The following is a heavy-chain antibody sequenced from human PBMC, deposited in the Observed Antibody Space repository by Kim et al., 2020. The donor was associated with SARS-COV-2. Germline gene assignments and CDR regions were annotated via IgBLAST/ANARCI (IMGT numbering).Heavy chain of an antibody. V-gene: IGHV1-24*01. D-gene: IGHD6-19*01. CDR3: ATVVKLGVYSSGWLLWYFDY. CDR2: FDPEDGET. CDR1: GYTLTELS. Sequence: ASVKVSCKVSGYTLTELSMHWVRQAPGKGLEWMGGFDPEDGETIYAQKFQGRVTMTEDTSTDTAYMELSSLRSEDTAVYYCATVVKLGVYSSGWLLWYFDYWGQGTLVTVSS. J-gene: IGHJ4*02.